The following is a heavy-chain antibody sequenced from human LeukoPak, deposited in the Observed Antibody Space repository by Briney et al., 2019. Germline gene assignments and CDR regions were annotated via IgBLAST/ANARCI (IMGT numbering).Heavy chain of an antibody. CDR3: VRGGPSTWS. Sequence: GGSLRLSCAASGFTFKLYWMHWVRQVPGKRPVWVSRINDDGSDTIYADTVRGRFTISRDDAKNTVYLQMNNLRAEDTAVYYCVRGGPSTWSWGQGTLVTVSS. D-gene: IGHD2-15*01. V-gene: IGHV3-74*01. CDR2: INDDGSDT. CDR1: GFTFKLYW. J-gene: IGHJ5*02.